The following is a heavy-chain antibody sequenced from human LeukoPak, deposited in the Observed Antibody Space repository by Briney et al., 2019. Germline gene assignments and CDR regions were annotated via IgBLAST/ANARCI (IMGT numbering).Heavy chain of an antibody. CDR1: GFTFSSYA. V-gene: IGHV3-23*01. D-gene: IGHD2-2*01. CDR3: AKDPGVVPAHYFDY. J-gene: IGHJ4*02. Sequence: PGGSLRLSCAASGFTFSSYAMNWVRQAPGKGLEWVSGTGSTGVSTFYADSVKGRFTAPRDNSKNTLSLQMNSLRAEDTAVYYCAKDPGVVPAHYFDYWGQGTLVTVSS. CDR2: TGSTGVST.